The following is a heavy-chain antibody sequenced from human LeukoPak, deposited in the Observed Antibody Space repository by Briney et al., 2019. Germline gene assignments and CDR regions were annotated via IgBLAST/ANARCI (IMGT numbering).Heavy chain of an antibody. D-gene: IGHD3-22*01. CDR1: GGSITGYS. J-gene: IGHJ4*02. V-gene: IGHV4-59*08. CDR3: ASYRDYYDSSGLFDY. Sequence: SETLSLTCSVSGGSITGYSWSWIRQPPGKGLEWIGYIYYSGDTNYNPSLKSRVSVSVDTSKNQFSLKVSSVTAADTAVYYCASYRDYYDSSGLFDYWGQGTLVTVSS. CDR2: IYYSGDT.